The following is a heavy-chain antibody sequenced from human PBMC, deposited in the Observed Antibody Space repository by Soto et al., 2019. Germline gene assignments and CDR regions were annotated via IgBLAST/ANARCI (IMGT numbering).Heavy chain of an antibody. J-gene: IGHJ4*02. CDR1: GFTVSNNY. V-gene: IGHV3-66*04. D-gene: IGHD3-10*01. CDR3: ASQFMVRGVINFDY. CDR2: IYSGGST. Sequence: GGSLRLSCAASGFTVSNNYMSWVRQAPGKGLEWVSVIYSGGSTYYADSVKGRFTISRDNSKNTLYLQMNSLRAEDTAIYYCASQFMVRGVINFDYWGQGTLDTVSS.